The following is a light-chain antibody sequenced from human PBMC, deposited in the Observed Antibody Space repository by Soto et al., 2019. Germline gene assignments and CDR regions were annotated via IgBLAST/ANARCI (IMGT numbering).Light chain of an antibody. CDR1: QDIRNE. CDR3: LQHHNYPPT. Sequence: DIQMTQSPSSLSASVGDRVTITCRASQDIRNELGWYQQKPGKAPKRLIYAASSLQSGVPSRFSGSGSGTEFTLTVSSLQPEDFATYYCLQHHNYPPTFGQGTKVEI. V-gene: IGKV1-17*01. J-gene: IGKJ1*01. CDR2: AAS.